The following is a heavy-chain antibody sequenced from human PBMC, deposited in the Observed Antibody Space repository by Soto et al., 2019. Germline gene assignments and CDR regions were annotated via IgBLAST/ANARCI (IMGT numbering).Heavy chain of an antibody. Sequence: EVQLVESGGGLFQPGGSLRISCAGSGLSVSWEYISWVRQPPGKGLEWVSIIYRGGGTYYADSAKGRCIISRDASKNMVFLQVNNLRAEDTAIYYCARSDDSEAFDIWGQGTTVTVSS. CDR2: IYRGGGT. CDR1: GLSVSWEY. D-gene: IGHD6-19*01. CDR3: ARSDDSEAFDI. V-gene: IGHV3-53*01. J-gene: IGHJ3*02.